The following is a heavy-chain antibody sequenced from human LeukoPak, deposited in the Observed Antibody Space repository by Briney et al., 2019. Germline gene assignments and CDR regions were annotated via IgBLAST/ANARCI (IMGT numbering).Heavy chain of an antibody. D-gene: IGHD4-17*01. V-gene: IGHV3-11*04. CDR3: ARDLRVRPLIAFDI. J-gene: IGHJ3*02. CDR1: GFTFSDYY. CDR2: ISSSGSTI. Sequence: GGSLRLSCAASGFTFSDYYMSWIRQAPGKGLEWVSYISSSGSTIYYADSAKGRFTISRDNAKNSLYLQMNSLRAEDTAVYYCARDLRVRPLIAFDIWGQGTMVTVSS.